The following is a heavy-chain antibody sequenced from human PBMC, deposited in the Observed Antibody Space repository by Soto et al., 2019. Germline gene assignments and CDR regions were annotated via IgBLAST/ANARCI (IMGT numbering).Heavy chain of an antibody. Sequence: SATLSLTWAVSGLPISTYYLRGIRPRPGKGLEWIVYNYHSGTTNYNPSLKSRVTISVDTSKNQFSLRLTSVTAADTAIYYCVREAYIGYGHAIDHWGQGTLVTVSS. CDR2: NYHSGTT. CDR3: VREAYIGYGHAIDH. CDR1: GLPISTYY. J-gene: IGHJ4*02. V-gene: IGHV4-59*01. D-gene: IGHD5-12*01.